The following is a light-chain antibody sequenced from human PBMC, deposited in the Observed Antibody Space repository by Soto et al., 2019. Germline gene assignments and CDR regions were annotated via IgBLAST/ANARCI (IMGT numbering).Light chain of an antibody. J-gene: IGKJ1*01. Sequence: DIQMTQSPSSLSASAGDRVTITCRASQDINNYLAWYQVQPGKGPKLLIYAAATLQSGVPSRLSGSGSGTDFTRTISSLQPEDVATYFCQKYNSAPRTFGQGTRVEI. V-gene: IGKV1-27*01. CDR1: QDINNY. CDR2: AAA. CDR3: QKYNSAPRT.